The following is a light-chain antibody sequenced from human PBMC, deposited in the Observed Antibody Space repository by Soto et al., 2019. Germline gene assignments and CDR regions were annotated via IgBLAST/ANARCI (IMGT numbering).Light chain of an antibody. V-gene: IGLV1-44*01. CDR3: AAWDDRLNGYV. J-gene: IGLJ1*01. Sequence: QSVLTQPPSASGTPGQRVTISCSGSSSNIGSNTVNWYQQLPGTAPKLLIYSNSQRPSGVPDRFSGSKSGTSASLATSGLQSEDEADYYCAAWDDRLNGYVFGTGTKLTVL. CDR2: SNS. CDR1: SSNIGSNT.